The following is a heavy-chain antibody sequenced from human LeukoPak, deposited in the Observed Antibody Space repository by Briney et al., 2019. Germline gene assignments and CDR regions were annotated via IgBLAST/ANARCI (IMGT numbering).Heavy chain of an antibody. Sequence: GASVKVSCKASGYTFTGYYMHWVRQAPGQGLEWMGWINPNSGGTNYAQKFRGRVTMTRDTSISTAYMELSRLRSDDTAVYYCARDLGYCSSTSCYTPDNWFDPWGQGTLVTVSS. CDR2: INPNSGGT. D-gene: IGHD2-2*02. CDR1: GYTFTGYY. J-gene: IGHJ5*02. V-gene: IGHV1-2*02. CDR3: ARDLGYCSSTSCYTPDNWFDP.